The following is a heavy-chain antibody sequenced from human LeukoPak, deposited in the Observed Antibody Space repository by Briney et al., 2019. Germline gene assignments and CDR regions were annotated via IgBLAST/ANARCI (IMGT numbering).Heavy chain of an antibody. CDR2: IDGSSSRT. CDR3: ARRGTDYCTPSSCHPNWFAP. D-gene: IGHD4-11*01. CDR1: GFIFSDYY. Sequence: GGSLRLSCAASGFIFSDYYMSWMRRAPGRGLEWLSYIDGSSSRTNYADSVKGRFTISRDNVKNSLYLQMNSLRAEDTAVYFCARRGTDYCTPSSCHPNWFAPWDQGTQVTVSS. J-gene: IGHJ5*02. V-gene: IGHV3-11*03.